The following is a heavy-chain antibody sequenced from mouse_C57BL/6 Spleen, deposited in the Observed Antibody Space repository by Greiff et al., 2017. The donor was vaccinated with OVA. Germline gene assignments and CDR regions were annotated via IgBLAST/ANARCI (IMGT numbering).Heavy chain of an antibody. CDR2: IHPNSGST. V-gene: IGHV1-64*01. J-gene: IGHJ2*01. CDR3: ATDGYYGFDY. D-gene: IGHD2-3*01. CDR1: GYTFTSYW. Sequence: VQLQQPGAELVKPGTSVKLSCKASGYTFTSYWMHWVKQRPGQGLEWIGMIHPNSGSTNYNEKFKSKATLTVDKSSSTAYMQLSSLTSEDSAVYYCATDGYYGFDYWGQGTTLTVSS.